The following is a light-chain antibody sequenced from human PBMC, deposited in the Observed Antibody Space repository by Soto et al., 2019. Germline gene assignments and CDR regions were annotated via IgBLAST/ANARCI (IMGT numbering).Light chain of an antibody. Sequence: EIVLTQSPGTLSLSPGERATLSCRASQSVSSSYLAWYRHKPGQAPRLLIYGASSRATGIPDRFSGSGSGTDFTLTISRLEPEDFALYYCQQYGSSPLTFGGGTKVEIK. CDR1: QSVSSSY. J-gene: IGKJ4*01. V-gene: IGKV3-20*01. CDR2: GAS. CDR3: QQYGSSPLT.